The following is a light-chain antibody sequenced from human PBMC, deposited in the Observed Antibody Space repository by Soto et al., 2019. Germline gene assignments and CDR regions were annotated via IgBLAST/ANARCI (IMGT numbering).Light chain of an antibody. CDR2: AAS. J-gene: IGKJ3*01. Sequence: DIQMTQSPSSVSASVGDRVTITCRASQAISGWLAWYQQKPGKAPNLLIYAASHLHSGVPSRFSGSGSGTDFPLTLSHLQPEDFATYYCQQANSFPFTFGPGTKVDIK. CDR3: QQANSFPFT. V-gene: IGKV1-12*01. CDR1: QAISGW.